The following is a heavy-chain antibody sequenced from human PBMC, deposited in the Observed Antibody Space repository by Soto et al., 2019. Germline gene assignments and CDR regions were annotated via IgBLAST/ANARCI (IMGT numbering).Heavy chain of an antibody. Sequence: PSETLSLTCGVYGGSFSAYYWNWIRQAPGKGLEWVGEINPTGTTNYNPSLKSRLTMSVDTSKKQFSLKLSSVTAADTAVYYCARVHVMVVAGSTFDYWGHGTLVTVSS. J-gene: IGHJ4*01. CDR1: GGSFSAYY. D-gene: IGHD6-19*01. CDR3: ARVHVMVVAGSTFDY. CDR2: INPTGTT. V-gene: IGHV4-34*01.